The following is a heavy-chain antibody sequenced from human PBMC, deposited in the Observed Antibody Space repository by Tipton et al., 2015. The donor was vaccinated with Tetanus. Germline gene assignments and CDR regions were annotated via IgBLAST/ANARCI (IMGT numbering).Heavy chain of an antibody. V-gene: IGHV4-59*01. D-gene: IGHD5-12*01. Sequence: TLSLTCTVSGGSMSTYYWSWIRQPPGKGLEWIGYVYYTGSTDYNPSLKSRVTISVDTSKSQFSLRLTSVTAADTAVYYCARANNDYPKKGPFDYWGQGARVIVSS. CDR1: GGSMSTYY. J-gene: IGHJ4*02. CDR3: ARANNDYPKKGPFDY. CDR2: VYYTGST.